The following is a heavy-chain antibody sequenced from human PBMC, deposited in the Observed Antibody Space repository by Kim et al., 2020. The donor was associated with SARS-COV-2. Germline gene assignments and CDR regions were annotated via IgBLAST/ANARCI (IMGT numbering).Heavy chain of an antibody. CDR3: AKLGGYGFAS. CDR1: GFTVSTND. CDR2: IISGGST. D-gene: IGHD3-16*01. J-gene: IGHJ3*02. V-gene: IGHV3-66*01. Sequence: GGSLRLSCAASGFTVSTNDMTWVRLAPGKGLEWVSVIISGGSTYYADSAKGRFSIFRDKSKNTLNLLMNGLRAEDSAVYYCAKLGGYGFASWGQGARVTV.